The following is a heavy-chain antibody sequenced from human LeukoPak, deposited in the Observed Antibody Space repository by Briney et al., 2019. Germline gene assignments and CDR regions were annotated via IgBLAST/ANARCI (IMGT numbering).Heavy chain of an antibody. CDR2: IYPGDSDT. CDR3: ARLITGSSSLHALDY. V-gene: IGHV5-51*01. CDR1: GYSFTSYW. Sequence: GESLKISCKGSGYSFTSYWIGWVRQMPGKGLEWMGIIYPGDSDTRYSPSFQGQVTISADKSISTAYLQWSSLKASDTAMYYCARLITGSSSLHALDYWGQGTLVTVSS. D-gene: IGHD6-6*01. J-gene: IGHJ4*02.